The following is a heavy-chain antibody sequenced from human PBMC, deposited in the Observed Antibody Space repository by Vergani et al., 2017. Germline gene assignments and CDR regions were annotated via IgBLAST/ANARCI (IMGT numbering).Heavy chain of an antibody. D-gene: IGHD1-14*01. CDR1: GASITSGSFY. CDR3: ARKGPEDWFDP. Sequence: QVHLNEAGPGLVKPSQTLSLTCTVSGASITSGSFYWSWIRQPAGKGLEWIGRIHASGTKNYNPSLRSRVTLSVDTSKNQLSLKMISMTAADTAVYYCARKGPEDWFDPWGQGTLVTVSS. J-gene: IGHJ5*02. CDR2: IHASGTK. V-gene: IGHV4-61*02.